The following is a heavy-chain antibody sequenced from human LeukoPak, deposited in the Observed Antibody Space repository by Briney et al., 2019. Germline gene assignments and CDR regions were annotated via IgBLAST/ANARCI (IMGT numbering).Heavy chain of an antibody. CDR3: ARIPYNWNDGYYFDY. V-gene: IGHV4-59*01. D-gene: IGHD1-1*01. CDR2: IYYSGST. CDR1: GGSISSYY. J-gene: IGHJ4*02. Sequence: SETLSLTCTVSGGSISSYYWSWIRQPPRKGLEWIGYIYYSGSTNYNPSLKSRVTISVDTSKNQFSLKLSSVTAADTAVYYCARIPYNWNDGYYFDYWGQGTLVTVSS.